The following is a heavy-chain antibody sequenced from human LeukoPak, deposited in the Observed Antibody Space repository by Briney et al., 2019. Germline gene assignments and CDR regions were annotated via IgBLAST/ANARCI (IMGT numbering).Heavy chain of an antibody. D-gene: IGHD5/OR15-5a*01. V-gene: IGHV4-34*01. CDR3: AGGGPIVSTDY. J-gene: IGHJ4*02. CDR1: GGSFSVYY. CDR2: INHSGST. Sequence: SETLSLTCAVYGGSFSVYYWRWIRQPPGKGLEWIGKINHSGSTNYNPSLKSRVTISVDTSKNQFSLKLSSVTAADAAVYYCAGGGPIVSTDYWGQGTLVTVSS.